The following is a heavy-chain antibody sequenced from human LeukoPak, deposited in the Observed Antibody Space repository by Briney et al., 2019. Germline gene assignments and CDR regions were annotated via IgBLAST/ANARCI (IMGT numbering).Heavy chain of an antibody. CDR1: GYTFTGYY. CDR3: ARGGGPAAMYNWFDP. Sequence: ASVKVSCKASGYTFTGYYMHWARQAPGQGLEWMGWINPNSGGTNYAQKFQGRVTMTRDTPISTAYMELSRLRSDDTAVYYCARGGGPAAMYNWFDPWGQGTLVTVSS. V-gene: IGHV1-2*02. J-gene: IGHJ5*02. CDR2: INPNSGGT. D-gene: IGHD2-2*01.